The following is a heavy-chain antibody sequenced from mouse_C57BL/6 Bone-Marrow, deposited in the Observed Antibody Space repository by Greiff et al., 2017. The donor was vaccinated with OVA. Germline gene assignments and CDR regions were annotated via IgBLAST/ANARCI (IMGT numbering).Heavy chain of an antibody. V-gene: IGHV3-3*01. Sequence: DVQLQESGPSLVRPSQTLSLTCTVTGFSINSDCYWIWIRQFPGNKLEYIGYTFYSGITYYNPSLESRTYITRDTSKNQFSLKLSSVTTEDTATYYCAREGYYYGSGYAMDYWGQGTSVTVSS. CDR3: AREGYYYGSGYAMDY. CDR1: GFSINSDCY. CDR2: TFYSGIT. J-gene: IGHJ4*01. D-gene: IGHD1-1*01.